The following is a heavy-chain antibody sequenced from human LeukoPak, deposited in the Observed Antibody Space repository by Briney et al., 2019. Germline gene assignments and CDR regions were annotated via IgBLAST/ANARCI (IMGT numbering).Heavy chain of an antibody. CDR1: GFSFRTNA. CDR2: ISGSGGST. Sequence: GGSLRLSCAASGFSFRTNAMSWVRQAPGKGLEWVSAISGSGGSTYYADSVKGRFTISRDNSKNTLYLQMNSLRAEDTAVYYCAKGAYYDSSGYYYRAGFDYWGQGTLVTVSS. CDR3: AKGAYYDSSGYYYRAGFDY. D-gene: IGHD3-22*01. V-gene: IGHV3-23*01. J-gene: IGHJ4*02.